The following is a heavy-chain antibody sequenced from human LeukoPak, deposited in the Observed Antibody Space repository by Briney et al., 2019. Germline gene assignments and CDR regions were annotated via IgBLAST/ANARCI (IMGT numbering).Heavy chain of an antibody. Sequence: GASVKVSCKASGYTFTGYYMHWVRQAPGQGLEWMGWINPNSGGTNYAQKFQGRVTMTRDTPISTAYMELSRLRSDDTAVYYCARLNYGSGSYSFSFDYWGQGTLVTVSS. J-gene: IGHJ4*02. V-gene: IGHV1-2*02. CDR2: INPNSGGT. CDR1: GYTFTGYY. CDR3: ARLNYGSGSYSFSFDY. D-gene: IGHD3-10*01.